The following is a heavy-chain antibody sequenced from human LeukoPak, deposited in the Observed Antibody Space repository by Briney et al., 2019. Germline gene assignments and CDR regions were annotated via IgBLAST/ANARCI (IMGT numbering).Heavy chain of an antibody. CDR3: AKEDFEWEDSGYASHFDY. J-gene: IGHJ4*02. CDR1: GFTFSNYA. V-gene: IGHV3-23*01. D-gene: IGHD5-12*01. CDR2: LTSDGST. Sequence: GSLRLSCAASGFTFSNYAISWVRQAPGKGLQWVSALTSDGSTFYTDSVKGRFTISRDNFRNILSLQMNSLRAEDTAVYYCAKEDFEWEDSGYASHFDYWGQGTLVTVSS.